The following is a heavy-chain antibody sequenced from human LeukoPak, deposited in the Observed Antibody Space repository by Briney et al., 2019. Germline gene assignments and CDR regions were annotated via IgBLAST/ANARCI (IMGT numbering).Heavy chain of an antibody. D-gene: IGHD1-14*01. CDR3: TRVGAEPGYAFDI. J-gene: IGHJ3*02. V-gene: IGHV3-49*03. Sequence: PGGSLRLSCTASGFTFGDYAMSWFRQAPGKGLEWVGFIRSKAYGGTTEYAASVKGRFTISRDDSKSIAYLQINSLKTEDTAVYYCTRVGAEPGYAFDIWGQGTMVTVSS. CDR2: IRSKAYGGTT. CDR1: GFTFGDYA.